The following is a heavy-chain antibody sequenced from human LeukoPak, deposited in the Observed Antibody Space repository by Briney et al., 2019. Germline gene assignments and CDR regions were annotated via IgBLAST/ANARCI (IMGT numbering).Heavy chain of an antibody. Sequence: GGSLRLSCVTSGFTFSSHGMHWVRQAPGKGPEWVVLISYDGSKTYYADSVQGRFTISRDYSKNTLFLQMNSLRIEDTALYYCAKDYKTGDPVLFAFDMWGQGTMVTVSS. J-gene: IGHJ3*02. CDR2: ISYDGSKT. V-gene: IGHV3-30*18. CDR1: GFTFSSHG. D-gene: IGHD1-1*01. CDR3: AKDYKTGDPVLFAFDM.